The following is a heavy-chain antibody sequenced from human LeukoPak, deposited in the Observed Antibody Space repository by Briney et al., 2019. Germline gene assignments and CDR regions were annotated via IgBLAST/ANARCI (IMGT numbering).Heavy chain of an antibody. CDR2: IRYDGSNK. Sequence: GGSLRLSCAASGFTFSSFGMHWVRQAPGKGLEWVAFIRYDGSNKYYADSVKGRFTISRDNSKNTLYLQMNSLRAEDTAVYYCAKCQVVAARVLYYYGMDVWGQGTTVTVSS. V-gene: IGHV3-30*02. D-gene: IGHD2-15*01. J-gene: IGHJ6*02. CDR1: GFTFSSFG. CDR3: AKCQVVAARVLYYYGMDV.